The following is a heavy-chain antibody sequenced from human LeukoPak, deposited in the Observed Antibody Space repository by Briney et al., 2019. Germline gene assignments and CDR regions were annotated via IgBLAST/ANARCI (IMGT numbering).Heavy chain of an antibody. D-gene: IGHD6-13*01. CDR3: ARAPGIAAAAIDY. V-gene: IGHV4-59*01. J-gene: IGHJ4*02. CDR1: GGSISSYY. Sequence: SETLSLTCTVSGGSISSYYWSWIRQPPGKGLEWIGYTYYSGSTNYNPSLKSRVTISVDTSKNQFSLKLSSVTAADTAVYYCARAPGIAAAAIDYWGQGTLVTVSS. CDR2: TYYSGST.